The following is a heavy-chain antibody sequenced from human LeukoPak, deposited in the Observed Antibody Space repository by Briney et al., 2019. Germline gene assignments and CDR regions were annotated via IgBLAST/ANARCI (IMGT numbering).Heavy chain of an antibody. Sequence: SETLSLTCTVSGGSISSYYWSWIRQPPGKGLKWIGYIYYSGSTYYNPSLKSRVTISVDSSKNQFSLKLSSVTAADTAVYYCAREGSSAYFSTLDYWGQGTLVTVSS. D-gene: IGHD3-22*01. CDR1: GGSISSYY. J-gene: IGHJ4*02. V-gene: IGHV4-59*12. CDR3: AREGSSAYFSTLDY. CDR2: IYYSGST.